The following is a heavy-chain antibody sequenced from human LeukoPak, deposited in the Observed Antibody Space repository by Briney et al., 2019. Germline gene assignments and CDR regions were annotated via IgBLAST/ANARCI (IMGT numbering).Heavy chain of an antibody. V-gene: IGHV1-69*05. D-gene: IGHD2-15*01. CDR3: ARSLGYCSGGSCYLPYNWFDP. J-gene: IGHJ5*02. Sequence: GASVKVSCKASGGTFSSYAISWVRQAPGQGLEWMGGIIPIFGTANYAQKFQGRVTITTDESTRTAYMELSSLRSEDTAVYYCARSLGYCSGGSCYLPYNWFDPWGQGTLVTVSS. CDR2: IIPIFGTA. CDR1: GGTFSSYA.